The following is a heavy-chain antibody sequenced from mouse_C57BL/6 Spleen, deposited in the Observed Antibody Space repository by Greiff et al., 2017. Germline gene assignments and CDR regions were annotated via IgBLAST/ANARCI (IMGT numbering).Heavy chain of an antibody. CDR3: APSTVVDFAY. D-gene: IGHD1-1*01. CDR2: IHPNSGST. Sequence: VQLQQPGAELVKPGASVKLSCKASGYTFTSYWMHWVKQRPGQGLEWIGMIHPNSGSTNYDEKFESKATLTVDKSSSTAYMQLSSLTSEDSAVYYCAPSTVVDFAYWGQGTLVTVSA. V-gene: IGHV1-64*01. J-gene: IGHJ3*01. CDR1: GYTFTSYW.